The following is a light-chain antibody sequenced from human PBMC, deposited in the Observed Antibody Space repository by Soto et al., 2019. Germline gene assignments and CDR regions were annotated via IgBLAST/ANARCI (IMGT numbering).Light chain of an antibody. CDR3: QSYDDPKI. V-gene: IGLV6-57*04. CDR1: SGSIASDY. J-gene: IGLJ2*01. Sequence: NFMLTQPHSVSESPGKTVTISCTRSSGSIASDYVHWYQQRPGGAPTTLIYDNNLRPSGVPDRFSGSIDSSSNSASLTISGLKTEDEADYYCQSYDDPKIFGGGTKVTVL. CDR2: DNN.